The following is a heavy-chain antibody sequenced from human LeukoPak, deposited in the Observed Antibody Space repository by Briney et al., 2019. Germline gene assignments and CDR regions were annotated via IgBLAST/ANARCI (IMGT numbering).Heavy chain of an antibody. V-gene: IGHV1-46*01. J-gene: IGHJ4*02. CDR1: GYTFTNYL. CDR2: INPRRGST. Sequence: ASVKVSCKTSGYTFTNYLIHWVRQAPGLGHEWMGIINPRRGSTRYAQKFQDRVVVTRDTSTSTVYMELSSLRSDDTAVYYCTREGAAKAKTFDYWGRGTWVTVSS. D-gene: IGHD6-13*01. CDR3: TREGAAKAKTFDY.